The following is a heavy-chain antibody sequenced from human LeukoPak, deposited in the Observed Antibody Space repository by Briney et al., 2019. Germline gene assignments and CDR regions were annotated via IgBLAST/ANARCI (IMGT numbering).Heavy chain of an antibody. CDR1: GFTFSSYS. V-gene: IGHV3-21*01. J-gene: IGHJ4*02. CDR2: ISSSSSYI. Sequence: PGGSLRLSCAASGFTFSSYSMNWVRQAPGKGLEWVSSISSSSSYIYYADSVKGRFTISRDNAKNSLYLQMNSLRAEDTAVYYCAREYDDYGDLDYWGQGTLVTVSS. CDR3: AREYDDYGDLDY. D-gene: IGHD4-17*01.